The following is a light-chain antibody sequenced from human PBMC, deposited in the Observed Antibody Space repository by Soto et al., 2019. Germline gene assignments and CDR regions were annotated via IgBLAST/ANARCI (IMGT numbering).Light chain of an antibody. V-gene: IGKV3-20*01. CDR1: QSVTSSY. Sequence: EIVLTQSPGTLSLSPGERATLSCRASQSVTSSYLAWYQQKPGQAPRLLIYGASSRATGIPDRFTGSGSGTDFTLTINRLEPEDFAVYYCQQYGTSRQTFGQGTKVDI. J-gene: IGKJ1*01. CDR3: QQYGTSRQT. CDR2: GAS.